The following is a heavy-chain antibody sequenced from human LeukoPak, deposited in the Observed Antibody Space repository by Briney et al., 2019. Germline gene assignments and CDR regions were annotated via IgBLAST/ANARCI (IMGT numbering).Heavy chain of an antibody. Sequence: GGSLRLSCAASGFTFSSYAMHWVRQAPGKGLEWVAVISYDGSNKYYADSVKGRFTISRDNSKNTLYLQMNSLRAEDTAVYYWARSGRQQLMDVWGQGTTVTVSS. D-gene: IGHD6-13*01. CDR2: ISYDGSNK. CDR3: ARSGRQQLMDV. J-gene: IGHJ6*02. CDR1: GFTFSSYA. V-gene: IGHV3-30-3*01.